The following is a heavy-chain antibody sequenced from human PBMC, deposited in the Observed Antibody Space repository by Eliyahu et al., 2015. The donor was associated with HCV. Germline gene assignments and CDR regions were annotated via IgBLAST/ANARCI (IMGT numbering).Heavy chain of an antibody. D-gene: IGHD3-10*01. CDR3: ARDYNNWFDP. CDR1: GGSIXSYX. J-gene: IGHJ5*02. V-gene: IGHV4-4*07. Sequence: QVQLQESGPGLVKPSETLSLTCXVSGGSIXSYXWSWIRQPAGKGLEWIGRIYTSVSTNYNPSLKSRVTMSVDTSKNQFSLKLSSVTAADTAVYYCARDYNNWFDPWGQGTLVTVSS. CDR2: IYTSVST.